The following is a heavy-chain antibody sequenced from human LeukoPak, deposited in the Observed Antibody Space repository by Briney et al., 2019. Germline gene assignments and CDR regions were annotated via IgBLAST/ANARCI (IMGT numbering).Heavy chain of an antibody. CDR1: GGTFSSYA. V-gene: IGHV1-69*01. D-gene: IGHD3-10*01. Sequence: GSSVKVSCKASGGTFSSYAMSWVRQAPGQGLEWMGGIIPIFGTANYAQKFQGRVTITADESTSTAYMELSSLRSEDTAVYYCARDQPMVRGVHPLDYWGQGTLVTVSS. J-gene: IGHJ4*02. CDR2: IIPIFGTA. CDR3: ARDQPMVRGVHPLDY.